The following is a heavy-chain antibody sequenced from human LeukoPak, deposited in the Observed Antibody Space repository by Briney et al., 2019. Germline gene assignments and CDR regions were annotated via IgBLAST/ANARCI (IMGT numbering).Heavy chain of an antibody. CDR2: ISYDGSNE. J-gene: IGHJ4*02. D-gene: IGHD6-25*01. CDR3: ASQEQRLLDY. CDR1: GFTFSNYG. Sequence: PGGSLRLSCAASGFTFSNYGMHWVRQAPGKGLEWVAVISYDGSNEYYADSVKGRFTISRDTSKNTLYLQMNSLRAEDTAVYYCASQEQRLLDYWGQGTLVTVSS. V-gene: IGHV3-30*03.